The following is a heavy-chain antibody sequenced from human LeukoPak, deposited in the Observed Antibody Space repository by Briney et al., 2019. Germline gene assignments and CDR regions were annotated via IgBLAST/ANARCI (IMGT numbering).Heavy chain of an antibody. J-gene: IGHJ4*02. CDR3: ARDPNCSSTSCYGY. D-gene: IGHD2-2*01. CDR2: IYYSGST. V-gene: IGHV4-30-4*01. CDR1: GGSISSRDYY. Sequence: SQTLSLTCTVSGGSISSRDYYWSWIRQPPGKGLEWIGYIYYSGSTYYNPSLKSRVTISVDTSKNQFSLKLSSVTAADTAVYYCARDPNCSSTSCYGYWGQGTLVTVSS.